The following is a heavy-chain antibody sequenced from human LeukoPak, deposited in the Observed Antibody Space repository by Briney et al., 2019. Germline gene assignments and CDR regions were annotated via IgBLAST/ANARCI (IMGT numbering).Heavy chain of an antibody. CDR1: GGSISSGGYY. CDR2: IYYSGST. J-gene: IGHJ3*02. Sequence: PSETLSLTCTVSGGSISSGGYYWSWIRQHPGKGLEWIGYIYYSGSTYYNPSLKSRVTISVDTSKNQFSLKLSPVTAADTAVYYCASTAAVDAFDIWGQGTMVTVSS. V-gene: IGHV4-31*03. D-gene: IGHD6-25*01. CDR3: ASTAAVDAFDI.